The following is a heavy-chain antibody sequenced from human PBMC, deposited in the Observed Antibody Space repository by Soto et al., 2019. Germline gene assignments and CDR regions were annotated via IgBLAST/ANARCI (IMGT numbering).Heavy chain of an antibody. Sequence: PGGSLRLSCEASGFTFSSYGMHWVRQAPGKGLEWVAVISYDGSNKYYADSVKGRFTISRDNSKNTLYLQMNSLRAEDTAVYYCAKDLERYCSSTSCHELDYWGQGTLVTVSS. CDR1: GFTFSSYG. J-gene: IGHJ4*02. D-gene: IGHD2-2*01. V-gene: IGHV3-30*18. CDR3: AKDLERYCSSTSCHELDY. CDR2: ISYDGSNK.